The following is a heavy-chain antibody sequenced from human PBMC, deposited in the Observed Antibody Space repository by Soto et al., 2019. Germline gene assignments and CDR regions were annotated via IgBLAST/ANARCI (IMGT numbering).Heavy chain of an antibody. CDR1: GGSISSNDFY. CDR2: IDYSGNS. J-gene: IGHJ5*02. V-gene: IGHV4-31*03. Sequence: QVQLQESGPGLVKPSQTLSITCIVSGGSISSNDFYWSWILQHPGKCLEWIGYIDYSGNSYYNPSLKRRVTILVDTSKNQFSLKVSSVTAADTAVYDCARLSGSWQSCFDPWGQGTLVTVSS. CDR3: ARLSGSWQSCFDP. D-gene: IGHD6-13*01.